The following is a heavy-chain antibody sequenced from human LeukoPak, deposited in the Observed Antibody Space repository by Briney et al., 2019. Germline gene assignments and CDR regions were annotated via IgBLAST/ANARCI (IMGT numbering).Heavy chain of an antibody. Sequence: PGGSLRLSCAASGFTFSSYWMSWDRQAPGEGLEWVANIKQDGSEKYYVDSVKGRFTISRDNAKNSLYLQMNSLRAEDTAVYYCARDGGGWAYFDYWGQGTLVTVSS. J-gene: IGHJ4*02. CDR2: IKQDGSEK. CDR1: GFTFSSYW. CDR3: ARDGGGWAYFDY. V-gene: IGHV3-7*04. D-gene: IGHD6-19*01.